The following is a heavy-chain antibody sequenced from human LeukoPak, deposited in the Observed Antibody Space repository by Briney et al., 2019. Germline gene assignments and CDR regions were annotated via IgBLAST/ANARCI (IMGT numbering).Heavy chain of an antibody. CDR1: GGSISNYF. Sequence: SETLSLTCTVSGGSISNYFWSWIRQPAGKGLEWIGRIYTTGRTDYNPSLKSRVTMSVDTSKNQLSLKLSSVTAADTAVYYCGRNGPRSGYDLGHFDYLGQGTLVTASS. CDR2: IYTTGRT. CDR3: GRNGPRSGYDLGHFDY. D-gene: IGHD5-12*01. J-gene: IGHJ4*02. V-gene: IGHV4-4*07.